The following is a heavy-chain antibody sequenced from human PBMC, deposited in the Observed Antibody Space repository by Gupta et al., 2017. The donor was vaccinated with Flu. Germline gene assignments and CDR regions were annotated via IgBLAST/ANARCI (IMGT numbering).Heavy chain of an antibody. CDR3: ATPLRKTSSRAFDI. Sequence: EVQLLESGGGLEQPGGSLRLSCAASGFTFSSYAMTWVRRAPGKGLEWVSAISASGSSTYYADSVKGRFTISRDNSKNTLYLQMNSLRGEDTAVYYCATPLRKTSSRAFDIWGQGTMVTVSS. J-gene: IGHJ3*02. V-gene: IGHV3-23*01. CDR2: ISASGSST. CDR1: GFTFSSYA.